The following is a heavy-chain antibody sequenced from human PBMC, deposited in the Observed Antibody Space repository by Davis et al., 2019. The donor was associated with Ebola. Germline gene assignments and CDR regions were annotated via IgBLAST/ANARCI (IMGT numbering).Heavy chain of an antibody. CDR3: ARADFWSGLYYFDY. V-gene: IGHV4-61*09. J-gene: IGHJ4*02. CDR1: GDSISSGSYY. D-gene: IGHD3-3*01. Sequence: SETLSLTCTVSGDSISSGSYYWSWIRQPAGKGLEWIGHIYTSGSTNYNPSLKSRVTISVDPSKNQFSLKLTSVTATDTAVYYCARADFWSGLYYFDYWGQGTLVTVSS. CDR2: IYTSGST.